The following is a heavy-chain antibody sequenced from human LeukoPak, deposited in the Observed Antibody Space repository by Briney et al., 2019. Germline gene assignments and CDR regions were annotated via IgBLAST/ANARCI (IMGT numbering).Heavy chain of an antibody. J-gene: IGHJ4*02. CDR1: GLNFSSHW. D-gene: IGHD6-19*01. V-gene: IGHV3-7*01. CDR3: ARTQWLVRLDY. CDR2: IKQEGSEK. Sequence: GGSLRLPCAASGLNFSSHWMSCVGQAPGKRLEGVANIKQEGSEKYYLHSVKGRFTTTRDNAQNPLYLQMNSLSAEGTAVYYCARTQWLVRLDYWGQGTLVTVSS.